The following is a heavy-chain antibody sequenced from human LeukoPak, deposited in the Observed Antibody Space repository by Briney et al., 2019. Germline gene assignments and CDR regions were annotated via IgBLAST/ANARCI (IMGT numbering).Heavy chain of an antibody. CDR3: ARIRAGKVTYYYYGMDV. Sequence: SGPALVKPTQTLTLTCTFSGFSLSTSGMCVSWIRQPPGKALEWLALIDWDDDKYYSTSLKTRLTISKDTSKNQVVLTMTNMDPVDTATYYCARIRAGKVTYYYYGMDVWGQGTTVTVSS. CDR2: IDWDDDK. V-gene: IGHV2-70*01. CDR1: GFSLSTSGMC. D-gene: IGHD6-19*01. J-gene: IGHJ6*02.